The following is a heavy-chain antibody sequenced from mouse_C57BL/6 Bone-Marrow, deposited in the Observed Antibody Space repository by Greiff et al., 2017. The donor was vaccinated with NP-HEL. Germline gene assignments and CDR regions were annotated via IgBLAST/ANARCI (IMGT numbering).Heavy chain of an antibody. CDR3: ARTVITTVVAKENYYAMDY. CDR2: IWTGGGT. CDR1: GFSLTSYA. D-gene: IGHD1-1*01. Sequence: VKLQESGPGLVAPSQSLSITCTVSGFSLTSYAISWVRQPPGKGLEWLGVIWTGGGTNYNSALKSRLSISKDNSKSQVFLKMNSLQTDDTARYYCARTVITTVVAKENYYAMDYWGQGTSVTVSS. V-gene: IGHV2-9-1*01. J-gene: IGHJ4*01.